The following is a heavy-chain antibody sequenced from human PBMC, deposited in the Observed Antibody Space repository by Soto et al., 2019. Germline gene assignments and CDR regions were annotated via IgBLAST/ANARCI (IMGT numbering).Heavy chain of an antibody. CDR1: GGPFSSYA. CDR3: ARGYDSSGYGYYFDY. J-gene: IGHJ4*02. D-gene: IGHD3-22*01. Sequence: GGSVKVSFKACGGPFSSYAITFVRQAPGQGLEWMGGIIPIFGTANYAQKFHGRVTITADKSTSTAYMDLSSLRSEVTAVYYCARGYDSSGYGYYFDYWGQGTLVTVSS. CDR2: IIPIFGTA. V-gene: IGHV1-69*06.